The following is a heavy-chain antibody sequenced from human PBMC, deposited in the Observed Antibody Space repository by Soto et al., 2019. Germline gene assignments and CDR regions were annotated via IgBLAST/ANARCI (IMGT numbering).Heavy chain of an antibody. CDR1: GGSFSGYY. V-gene: IGHV4-34*01. Sequence: SETLSLTCAVYGGSFSGYYWSWIRQPPGKGLEWIGEINHSGSTNYNPSLKSRVTISVDTSKNQFSLKLSSVTAADTAVYYCARGAGGYHNYYYYGMDVWGQGTTVTVSS. J-gene: IGHJ6*02. D-gene: IGHD3-10*01. CDR3: ARGAGGYHNYYYYGMDV. CDR2: INHSGST.